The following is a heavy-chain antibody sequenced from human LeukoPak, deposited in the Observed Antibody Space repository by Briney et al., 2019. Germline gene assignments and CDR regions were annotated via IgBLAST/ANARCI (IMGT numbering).Heavy chain of an antibody. Sequence: GGALRLSGADSGFTLSNAWMSWVRQAPGEGLEWVGRIKSKTDGGTTDYAAPVKGRFTISRDDSKHTLYLQMNSLKTEDTAVYYCTALAGDYFDYWGQGTLVTVSS. CDR2: IKSKTDGGTT. CDR1: GFTLSNAW. V-gene: IGHV3-15*01. CDR3: TALAGDYFDY. D-gene: IGHD1-14*01. J-gene: IGHJ4*02.